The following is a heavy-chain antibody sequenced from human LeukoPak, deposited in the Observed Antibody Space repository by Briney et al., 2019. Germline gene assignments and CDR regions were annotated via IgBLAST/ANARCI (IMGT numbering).Heavy chain of an antibody. Sequence: HPGGSLRLSCAASGFTFSSYAMHWVRQAPGKGLEWVAVISYDGSNKYYADSVKGRFTISRDNSKNTLYLQMNSLRAEDAAVYYCARGPSGVVVVAATPGLDYWGQGTLVTVSS. V-gene: IGHV3-30-3*01. CDR1: GFTFSSYA. CDR2: ISYDGSNK. CDR3: ARGPSGVVVVAATPGLDY. J-gene: IGHJ4*02. D-gene: IGHD2-15*01.